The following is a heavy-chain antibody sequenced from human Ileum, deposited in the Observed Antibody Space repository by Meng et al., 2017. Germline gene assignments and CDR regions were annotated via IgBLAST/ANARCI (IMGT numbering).Heavy chain of an antibody. Sequence: GGSLRLSCEAAGFTFSSHWMNWVRQAPGKGLEWVANIKQDGSEKHYVDSVTGRFTISRDNAKNSLYLQMNSLRAEDTAVYYCARGGESSGLFASYYWGQGTLVTVSS. CDR2: IKQDGSEK. D-gene: IGHD6-19*01. CDR1: GFTFSSHW. CDR3: ARGGESSGLFASYY. J-gene: IGHJ4*02. V-gene: IGHV3-7*01.